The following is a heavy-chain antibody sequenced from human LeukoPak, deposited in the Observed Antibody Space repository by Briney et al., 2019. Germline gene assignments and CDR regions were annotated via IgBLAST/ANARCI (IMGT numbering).Heavy chain of an antibody. D-gene: IGHD3-22*01. CDR2: IYYSGST. J-gene: IGHJ4*02. Sequence: PSETLSLTCTVSGGSISSYYWSWIRQPPGKGLEWIGYIYYSGSTNYNPSLKSRVTISVDTSKNQFSLKLSSVTAADTAVYYCARVYYYDTSGYQTGTKYYFDYWGQGTLVTVSS. V-gene: IGHV4-59*08. CDR1: GGSISSYY. CDR3: ARVYYYDTSGYQTGTKYYFDY.